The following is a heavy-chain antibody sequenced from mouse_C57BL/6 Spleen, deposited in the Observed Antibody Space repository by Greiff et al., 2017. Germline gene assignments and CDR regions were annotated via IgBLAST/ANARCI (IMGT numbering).Heavy chain of an antibody. J-gene: IGHJ4*01. CDR3: ARDSPNYAMDY. D-gene: IGHD6-1*01. CDR2: ISDGGSYT. CDR1: GFTFSSYA. V-gene: IGHV5-4*01. Sequence: EVQRVESGGGLVKPGGSLKLSCAASGFTFSSYAMSWVRQTPEKRLEWVATISDGGSYTYYPDNVKGRFTISRDNAKNNLYLQMSHLKSEDTAMYYCARDSPNYAMDYWGQGTSVTVSS.